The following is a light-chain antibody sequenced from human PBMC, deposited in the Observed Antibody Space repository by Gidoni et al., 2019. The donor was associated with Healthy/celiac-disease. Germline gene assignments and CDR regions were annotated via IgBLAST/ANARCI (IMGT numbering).Light chain of an antibody. CDR3: QVWDSSSDHVV. V-gene: IGLV3-21*04. CDR1: NIGSKS. CDR2: YDS. Sequence: SYVLTQPPSVSVAPGKTARINCGGNNIGSKSVHWDQQKPGQAPVLVIYYDSDRPSGIPERFSGSNSGNTATLTLSRVEAGDEADYYCQVWDSSSDHVVFGGGTKLTVL. J-gene: IGLJ2*01.